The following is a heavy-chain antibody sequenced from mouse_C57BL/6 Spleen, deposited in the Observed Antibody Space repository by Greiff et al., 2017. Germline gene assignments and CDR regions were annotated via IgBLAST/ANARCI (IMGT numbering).Heavy chain of an antibody. CDR2: IRNKANGYTT. D-gene: IGHD1-1*01. V-gene: IGHV7-3*01. J-gene: IGHJ4*01. CDR1: GFTFTDYY. CDR3: ARYNHYYGSSHAMDY. Sequence: EVMLVESGGGLVQPGGSLSLSCAASGFTFTDYYMSWVRQPPGKALEWLGFIRNKANGYTTEYSASVKGRFTISRDNSQSILDLQMNALRAEDSATYYCARYNHYYGSSHAMDYWGQGTSVTVSS.